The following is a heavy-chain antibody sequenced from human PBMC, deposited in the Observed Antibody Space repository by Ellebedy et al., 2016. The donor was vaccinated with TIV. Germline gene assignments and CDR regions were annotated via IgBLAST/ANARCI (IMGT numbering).Heavy chain of an antibody. CDR2: INHSGST. J-gene: IGHJ4*02. Sequence: SETLSLTCAVYGGSFNTYYWSWIRQPPGKGLEWIGEINHSGSTNYNPSLKSRVTISLDTSKNHFSLKVNSVTAADTAVYYCASAANTAMATTPLWYWGQGTLVTVSS. V-gene: IGHV4-34*01. CDR3: ASAANTAMATTPLWY. D-gene: IGHD5-18*01. CDR1: GGSFNTYY.